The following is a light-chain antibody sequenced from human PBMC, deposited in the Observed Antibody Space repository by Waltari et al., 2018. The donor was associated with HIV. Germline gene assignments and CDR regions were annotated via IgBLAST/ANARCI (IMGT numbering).Light chain of an antibody. V-gene: IGLV1-47*01. J-gene: IGLJ1*01. CDR3: AAWDDSLSVVYV. Sequence: QSVLTPPPSASGTPGQRVTISCSGSSSNIGSKYVYWYQQLPGTAPKLLIYRNNQRPSGVPDRFSGSKSGTSASLAISGLRSEDEADYYCAAWDDSLSVVYVFGTGTKVT. CDR1: SSNIGSKY. CDR2: RNN.